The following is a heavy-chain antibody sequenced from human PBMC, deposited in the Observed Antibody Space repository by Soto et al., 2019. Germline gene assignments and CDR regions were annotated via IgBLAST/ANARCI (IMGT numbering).Heavy chain of an antibody. CDR3: ASHGITGTWVYYYGMDV. V-gene: IGHV1-69*12. D-gene: IGHD1-7*01. CDR2: IIPIFDTA. J-gene: IGHJ6*02. Sequence: QVQLVQSGAEVKKPGSSVKVSCKASGGTFSSYAISWVRQAPGQGLEWMGGIIPIFDTADYAQKFEGRVKITAAESTSTAYMELSSLRSEDTAVYYCASHGITGTWVYYYGMDVWGQGTTVTVSS. CDR1: GGTFSSYA.